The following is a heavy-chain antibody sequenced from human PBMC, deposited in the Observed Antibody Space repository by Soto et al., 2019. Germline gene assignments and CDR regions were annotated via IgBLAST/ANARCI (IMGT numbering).Heavy chain of an antibody. Sequence: QITLKESGPTLLEPTQTLTLTCSFSGFSLTTRGMGVGWIRQPPGKALEWLALIYWDDDFRYRPSLKTRLTITKHTSKYQVVLTLTTLDPVDTGTYCCAQFDADALGGGSVENWGQGTPLTVSS. CDR3: AQFDADALGGGSVEN. CDR1: GFSLTTRGMG. D-gene: IGHD3-16*01. J-gene: IGHJ1*01. CDR2: IYWDDDF. V-gene: IGHV2-5*02.